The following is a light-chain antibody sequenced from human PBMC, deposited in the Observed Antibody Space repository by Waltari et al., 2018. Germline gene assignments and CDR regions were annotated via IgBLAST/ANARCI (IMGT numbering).Light chain of an antibody. Sequence: QTVVTQEPSFSVSPGGTVTLTCGLSSGSVSVSHYPSWYQQTPGQPPPELNYRTKPHCSGVPKRFSGYILRNKAALTITEAQADDAAAYYCVLYMSRDNLFGGGTKLTVL. CDR1: SGSVSVSHY. V-gene: IGLV8-61*01. J-gene: IGLJ3*02. CDR2: RTK. CDR3: VLYMSRDNL.